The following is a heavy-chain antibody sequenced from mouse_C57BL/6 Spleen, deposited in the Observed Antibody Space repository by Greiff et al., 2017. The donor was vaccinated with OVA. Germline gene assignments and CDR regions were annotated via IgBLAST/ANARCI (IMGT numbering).Heavy chain of an antibody. CDR1: GFTFSSYG. V-gene: IGHV5-6*02. CDR2: ISSGGSYT. CDR3: ARRLPYYFDY. J-gene: IGHJ2*01. Sequence: DVMLVESGGDLVKPGGSLKLSCAASGFTFSSYGMSWVRQTPDKRLEWVATISSGGSYTYYPDSVKGRFTISRDNAKNTLYLHMSSLKSEDTAMYYCARRLPYYFDYWGQGTTLTVSS.